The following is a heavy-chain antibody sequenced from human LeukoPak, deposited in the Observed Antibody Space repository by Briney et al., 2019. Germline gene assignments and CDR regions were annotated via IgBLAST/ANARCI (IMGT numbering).Heavy chain of an antibody. J-gene: IGHJ5*02. V-gene: IGHV4-39*07. CDR2: IYYSGST. Sequence: SETLSLTCTVSGGSISSSSYYWGWIRQPPGKGLEWIGSIYYSGSTYYDPSLKSRVTISVDTSKNQFSLKLSSVTAADTAVYYCARDPSGYSSGWRSNWFDPWGQGTLVTVSS. CDR1: GGSISSSSYY. CDR3: ARDPSGYSSGWRSNWFDP. D-gene: IGHD6-19*01.